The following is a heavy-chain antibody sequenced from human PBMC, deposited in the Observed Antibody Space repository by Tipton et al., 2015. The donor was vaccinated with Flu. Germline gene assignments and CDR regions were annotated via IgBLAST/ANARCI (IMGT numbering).Heavy chain of an antibody. CDR1: GASISGYY. J-gene: IGHJ1*01. CDR3: ARARLGPTPFFQP. D-gene: IGHD3-16*01. V-gene: IGHV4-59*01. CDR2: IYYSVST. Sequence: TLSLTCTVSGASISGYYWSWIRQPPGKGLEYIGYIYYSVSTNYNSSLKGRATISADTSKNQDFLTLNSVTAADTAMYYCARARLGPTPFFQPWGQGPQVTVSS.